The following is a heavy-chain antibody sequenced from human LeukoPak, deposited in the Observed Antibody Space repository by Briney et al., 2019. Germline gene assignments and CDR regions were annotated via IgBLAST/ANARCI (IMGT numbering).Heavy chain of an antibody. V-gene: IGHV3-23*01. J-gene: IGHJ4*02. CDR1: GFSLSSFA. CDR3: AKYAPPTTMVTRFFDY. CDR2: IGHDGGGI. D-gene: IGHD4-23*01. Sequence: PGVSLRLSCVASGFSLSSFAMTRVRQAPGKGLEWVSVIGHDGGGIQYADSVKGRFSISRDTSKNTLYPQMNSLRAEDTAVYYCAKYAPPTTMVTRFFDYWGQGTLVTVSS.